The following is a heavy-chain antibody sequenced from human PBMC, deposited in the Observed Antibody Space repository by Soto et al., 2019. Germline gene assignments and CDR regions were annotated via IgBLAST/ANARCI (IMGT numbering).Heavy chain of an antibody. CDR2: INPNSGGT. J-gene: IGHJ4*02. CDR1: GYTLTGYY. CDR3: ARDLADSSGYSLDY. V-gene: IGHV1-2*02. D-gene: IGHD3-22*01. Sequence: ASVKVSCKASGYTLTGYYMHWVRQAPGQGLEWMGWINPNSGGTNYAQKFQGRVTMTRDTSISTAYMELSRLRSDDTAVYYCARDLADSSGYSLDYWGQGTLVTVSS.